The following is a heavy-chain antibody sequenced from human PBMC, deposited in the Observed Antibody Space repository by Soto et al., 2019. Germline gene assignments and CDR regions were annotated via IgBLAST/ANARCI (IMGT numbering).Heavy chain of an antibody. V-gene: IGHV4-34*01. D-gene: IGHD3-16*01. CDR2: IDHSGGT. CDR3: ARGRLGGAAN. J-gene: IGHJ4*02. CDR1: GGSFSGYY. Sequence: QVQLQQWGTKLSKPSETLSLTCAVCGGSFSGYYWSWIRQPPGKGLEWIGEIDHSGGTNYNPSLKSRVTLSVDTSNSQFSLKLSSVTAADTARYYCARGRLGGAANWGQGTLVIVSS.